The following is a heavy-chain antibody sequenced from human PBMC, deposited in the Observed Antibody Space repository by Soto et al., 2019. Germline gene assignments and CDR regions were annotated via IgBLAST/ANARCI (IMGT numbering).Heavy chain of an antibody. CDR3: ARDPDSSGYYPHFDY. CDR2: ISYDGSNK. CDR1: GFTFSSYA. D-gene: IGHD3-22*01. V-gene: IGHV3-30-3*01. J-gene: IGHJ4*02. Sequence: GGSLRLSCAASGFTFSSYAMHWVRQAPGKGLEWVAVISYDGSNKYNVDSVKGRFTISRDNSKNTLYLQMNSLRTEDTAVYYCARDPDSSGYYPHFDYWGQGTLVTVSS.